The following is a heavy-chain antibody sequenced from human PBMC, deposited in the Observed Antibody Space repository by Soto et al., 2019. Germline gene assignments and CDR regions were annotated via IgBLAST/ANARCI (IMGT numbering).Heavy chain of an antibody. J-gene: IGHJ5*02. V-gene: IGHV1-69*13. CDR3: AREGAGYSLNWFDP. CDR2: IIPIFGTA. CDR1: GGTFSSYA. Sequence: SVKVSCKASGGTFSSYAISWVRQAPGQGLEWMGGIIPIFGTANYAQKFQGRVTITADESTSTAYMELSSLRSEDTAVYYCAREGAGYSLNWFDPWGQGTLVTVSS. D-gene: IGHD6-13*01.